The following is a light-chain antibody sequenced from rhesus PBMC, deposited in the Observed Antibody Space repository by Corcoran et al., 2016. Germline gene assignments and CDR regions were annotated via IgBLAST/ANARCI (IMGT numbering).Light chain of an antibody. CDR2: EAS. J-gene: IGKJ3*01. CDR1: QGITND. Sequence: DIQMTQSPSSLSASVGDRVTITCRARQGITNDLAWYQQKPGQTPKILMYEASSMQSGIPSRFSGNGSGTDFTLTINILQSEDFTTYFCQHYSCSPFTFGPVTKLDIK. CDR3: QHYSCSPFT. V-gene: IGKV1S17*01.